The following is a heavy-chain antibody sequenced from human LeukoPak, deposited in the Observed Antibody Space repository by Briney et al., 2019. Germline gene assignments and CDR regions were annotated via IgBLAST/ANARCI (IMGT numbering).Heavy chain of an antibody. V-gene: IGHV1-2*06. D-gene: IGHD3-16*02. CDR2: INPNSGGT. J-gene: IGHJ3*02. CDR3: ARDIYDYVWGSYLTDAFDI. Sequence: ASVKVSCKXSGYTFTGYYMHWVRQAPGQGLEWMGRINPNSGGTNYSQKFQGRVTMTRDTSISTAYMELSRLRSDDTAVYYCARDIYDYVWGSYLTDAFDIWGQGTMVTVSS. CDR1: GYTFTGYY.